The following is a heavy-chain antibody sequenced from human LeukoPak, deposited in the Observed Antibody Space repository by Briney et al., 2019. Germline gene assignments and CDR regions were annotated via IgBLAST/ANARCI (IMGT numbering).Heavy chain of an antibody. Sequence: GNSLKISCKGSGYSFTSYWISWVRQMPGKGLEWMGRIDPSVSYTNYSPSFQGHVTISVDKSISTAYLQWSSLKASDTAMYYCARRLHRHFDYWGQGTLVTVSS. CDR3: ARRLHRHFDY. J-gene: IGHJ4*02. CDR1: GYSFTSYW. CDR2: IDPSVSYT. D-gene: IGHD4-11*01. V-gene: IGHV5-10-1*01.